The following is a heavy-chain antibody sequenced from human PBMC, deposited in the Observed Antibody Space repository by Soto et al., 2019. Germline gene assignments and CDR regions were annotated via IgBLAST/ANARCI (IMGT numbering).Heavy chain of an antibody. Sequence: QVQLQESGPGLVKPSETLSLTCTVSGGSISSYYWSWIRQPAGKGLGWIGRIYTSGSTNYNPSLKSRVTMSVDTSKNQFSLKLSSVTAADTAVYYCARGDGDYGGHWFDPWGQGTLVTVSS. V-gene: IGHV4-4*07. CDR3: ARGDGDYGGHWFDP. CDR1: GGSISSYY. J-gene: IGHJ5*02. CDR2: IYTSGST. D-gene: IGHD4-17*01.